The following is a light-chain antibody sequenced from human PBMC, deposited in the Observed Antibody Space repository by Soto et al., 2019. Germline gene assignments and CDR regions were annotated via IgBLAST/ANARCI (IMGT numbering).Light chain of an antibody. CDR2: GAS. Sequence: EIVMPQSPVTLSVSPGERATLSCRASQSVSSNLAWYQQIPGQAPRLLIYGASARATGIPARFSGSGSGTEFTLTIGGLQSEDFAVYYCQQYNDWPRTFGQGTKVDIK. V-gene: IGKV3-15*01. CDR1: QSVSSN. J-gene: IGKJ1*01. CDR3: QQYNDWPRT.